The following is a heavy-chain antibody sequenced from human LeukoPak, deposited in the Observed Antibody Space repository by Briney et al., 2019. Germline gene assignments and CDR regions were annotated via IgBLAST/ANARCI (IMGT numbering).Heavy chain of an antibody. CDR3: AKGGSSSWFDY. CDR1: GFTFDDYA. Sequence: GGSLRLSCAASGFTFDDYAMHWVRQAPGKGLEWVAKIKKDGSEKYYVDSVKGRFTISRDNAKTSLFLQMNSLRAEDTAVYYCAKGGSSSWFDYWGQGTLVTVSS. D-gene: IGHD6-13*01. V-gene: IGHV3-7*03. J-gene: IGHJ4*02. CDR2: IKKDGSEK.